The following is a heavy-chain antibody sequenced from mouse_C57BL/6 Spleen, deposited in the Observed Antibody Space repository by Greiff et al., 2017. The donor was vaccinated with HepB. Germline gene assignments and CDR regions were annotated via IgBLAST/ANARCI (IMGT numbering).Heavy chain of an antibody. J-gene: IGHJ4*01. CDR3: ARDNYYGYDDYAMDY. Sequence: EVMLVESEGGLVQPGSSMKLSCTASGFTFSDYYMAWVRQVPEKGLEWVANINYDGSSTYYLDSLKSRFIISIDNAKNILYLQMSSLKSEDTATDYCARDNYYGYDDYAMDYWGQGTSVTVSS. CDR2: INYDGSST. D-gene: IGHD2-2*01. V-gene: IGHV5-16*01. CDR1: GFTFSDYY.